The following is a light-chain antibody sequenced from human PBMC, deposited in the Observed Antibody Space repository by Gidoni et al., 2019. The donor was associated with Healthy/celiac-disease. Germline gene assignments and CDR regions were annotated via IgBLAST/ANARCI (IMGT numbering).Light chain of an antibody. CDR2: GKN. CDR1: SLRSYY. CDR3: NSRDSSGNLVV. V-gene: IGLV3-19*01. Sequence: SSELTQDPAVSVAWGETVRITCQGDSLRSYYASWYQQKPGQAPVLVIYGKNNRPSGIPHRFSGSRSGNTASLTTTGAQAEDEADYYCNSRDSSGNLVVFGGGTKLTVL. J-gene: IGLJ2*01.